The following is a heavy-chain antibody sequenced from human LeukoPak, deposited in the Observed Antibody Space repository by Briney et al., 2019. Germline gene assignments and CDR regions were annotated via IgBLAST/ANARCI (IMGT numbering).Heavy chain of an antibody. V-gene: IGHV3-74*01. Sequence: GGSLRLSCAASGFTFSSYWMHWVRQAPGKGLVWVSRINSDGSSTSYADSVKGRFTISRDNSKNTLYQQMNSLRAEDTAVYYCAKDEHHLVQGYYFDYWGQGTLVTVSS. CDR1: GFTFSSYW. CDR3: AKDEHHLVQGYYFDY. J-gene: IGHJ4*02. D-gene: IGHD6-13*01. CDR2: INSDGSST.